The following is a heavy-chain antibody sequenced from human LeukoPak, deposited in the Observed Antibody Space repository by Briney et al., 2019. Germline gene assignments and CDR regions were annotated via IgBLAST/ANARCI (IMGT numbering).Heavy chain of an antibody. CDR2: ISGAGT. Sequence: GGSLRLSCAASGFTFSNYALTWVRQAPGRGLEWVSSISGAGTYYADSVKGRFSISRDNYKNTLYLQMSSLRAEGTAVYYCARDPNGDYVGAFDFQRWGQGTLVTVSS. CDR3: ARDPNGDYVGAFDFQR. V-gene: IGHV3-23*01. CDR1: GFTFSNYA. J-gene: IGHJ1*01. D-gene: IGHD4-17*01.